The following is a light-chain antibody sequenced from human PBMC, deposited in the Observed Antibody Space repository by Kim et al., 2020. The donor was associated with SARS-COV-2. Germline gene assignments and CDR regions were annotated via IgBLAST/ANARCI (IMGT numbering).Light chain of an antibody. J-gene: IGLJ3*02. Sequence: SYELTQPPSVSVAPGKTARITCGGNNIGSKSVHWYQQKPGQAPVLVIYYDSDRPSGIPERFSGSNSGITATLTISRVEAGDEADYYCQVWDSSSDHLVFG. CDR1: NIGSKS. CDR3: QVWDSSSDHLV. V-gene: IGLV3-21*04. CDR2: YDS.